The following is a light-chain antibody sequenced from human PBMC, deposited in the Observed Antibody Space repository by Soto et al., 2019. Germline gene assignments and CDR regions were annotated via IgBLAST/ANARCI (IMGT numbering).Light chain of an antibody. Sequence: ETVLTQSPATLSLSPGERATLSCRASQSVSSYLAWYQQKPGQAPRLLIYDAVNRATGIPARFSGSGSGTDFTLTISSLEPEDSGVYYCQQRINWPLTFGGGTKVDIK. J-gene: IGKJ4*01. CDR2: DAV. V-gene: IGKV3-11*01. CDR3: QQRINWPLT. CDR1: QSVSSY.